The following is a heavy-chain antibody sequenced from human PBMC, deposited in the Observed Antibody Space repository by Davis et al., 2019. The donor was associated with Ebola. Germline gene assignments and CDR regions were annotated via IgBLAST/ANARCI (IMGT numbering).Heavy chain of an antibody. V-gene: IGHV1-69*13. CDR2: IIPMFGTA. J-gene: IGHJ5*02. D-gene: IGHD2-15*01. Sequence: AASVKVSCKASGGTFSSYTIDWVRQAPGQGLEWMGGIIPMFGTANYAQKFQGRVTITADESTSTAYMELSSLRSEDTAVYYCARDRRYCSGGSCYSPWFDPWGQGTLVTVSS. CDR1: GGTFSSYT. CDR3: ARDRRYCSGGSCYSPWFDP.